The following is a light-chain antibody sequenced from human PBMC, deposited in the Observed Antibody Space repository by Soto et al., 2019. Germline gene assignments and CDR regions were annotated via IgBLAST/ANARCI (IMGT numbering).Light chain of an antibody. CDR1: SSNIGSHT. Sequence: QSVLTQPPSTSGTPGQRVAISCSGTSSNIGSHTVNWYQQLPGTAPKLLIYGDDQRPSGVPDRFSGSKSGTSASLAISGHQPEDEVDYYCASWDDRLNGPVFGGGTKVIVL. J-gene: IGLJ3*02. CDR2: GDD. V-gene: IGLV1-44*01. CDR3: ASWDDRLNGPV.